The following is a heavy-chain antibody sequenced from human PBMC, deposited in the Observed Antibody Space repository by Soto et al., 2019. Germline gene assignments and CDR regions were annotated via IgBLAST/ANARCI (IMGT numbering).Heavy chain of an antibody. J-gene: IGHJ4*02. D-gene: IGHD4-17*01. CDR2: ISGSGGST. CDR1: GFTFRSYA. CDR3: AKDLRIYGGNQEFAY. Sequence: PGGPLRLSCSASGFTFRSYAMSWVRQAPGKGLEWVSAISGSGGSTYYADSVKGRSTISRDNSKNTLYLQMNSQRAEDTAVYYCAKDLRIYGGNQEFAYWGQGTLVTVSS. V-gene: IGHV3-23*01.